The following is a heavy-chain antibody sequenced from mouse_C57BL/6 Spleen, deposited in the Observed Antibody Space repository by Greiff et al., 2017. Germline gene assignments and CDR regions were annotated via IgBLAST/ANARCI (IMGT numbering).Heavy chain of an antibody. CDR1: GFSLTSYG. V-gene: IGHV2-2*01. Sequence: QVQLKESGPGLVQPSPSLSITCTVSGFSLTSYGVHWVRQSPGKGLEWLGVIWSGGSNAYNAAFISRLSMSKDNSKNHVFFEMNSLQAADTAINYCARGSDGGLAGFAYWGQRTLVTVAA. D-gene: IGHD1-1*02. J-gene: IGHJ3*01. CDR2: IWSGGSN. CDR3: ARGSDGGLAGFAY.